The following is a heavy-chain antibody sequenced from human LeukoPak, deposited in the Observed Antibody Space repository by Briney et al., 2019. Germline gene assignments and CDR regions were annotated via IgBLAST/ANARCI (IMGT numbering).Heavy chain of an antibody. Sequence: SETLSLTCAVYGGSFSGYYWSWIRQPPGKGLEWIGSIYYSGSTYYNPSLKSRVTISVDTSKNQFSLKLSSVTAADTAVYYCARLAVAARCFDYWGQGTLVTVSS. V-gene: IGHV4-34*01. CDR1: GGSFSGYY. D-gene: IGHD6-6*01. CDR2: IYYSGST. J-gene: IGHJ4*02. CDR3: ARLAVAARCFDY.